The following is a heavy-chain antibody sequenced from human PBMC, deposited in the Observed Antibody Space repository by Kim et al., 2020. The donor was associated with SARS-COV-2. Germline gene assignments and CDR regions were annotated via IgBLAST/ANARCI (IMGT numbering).Heavy chain of an antibody. V-gene: IGHV3-23*01. CDR1: GFTFSSYA. J-gene: IGHJ4*02. D-gene: IGHD3-16*02. CDR2: ISGSGGST. CDR3: AKDCGYSGYDSDYDYVWGSYRYTGAPAFDY. Sequence: GGSLRLSCAASGFTFSSYAMSWVRQAPGKGLEWVSAISGSGGSTYYADSVKGRFTISRDNSKNTLYLQMNSLRAEDTAVYYCAKDCGYSGYDSDYDYVWGSYRYTGAPAFDYWGQGTLVTVSS.